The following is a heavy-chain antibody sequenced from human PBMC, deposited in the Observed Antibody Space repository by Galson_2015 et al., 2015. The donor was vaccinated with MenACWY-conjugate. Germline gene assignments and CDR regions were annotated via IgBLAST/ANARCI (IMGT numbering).Heavy chain of an antibody. CDR1: GFTFGSYW. V-gene: IGHV3-74*01. D-gene: IGHD4-11*01. J-gene: IGHJ5*02. CDR3: ARDRKDPTVSLPSNWVDP. CDR2: IDRAGSST. Sequence: SLRLSCAASGFTFGSYWMHWVRQVPGKGLVWVSRIDRAGSSTTYADSVKGRFTISRDNAKNTLYLQMNSLRAEDTAVYYCARDRKDPTVSLPSNWVDPWGQGTQVIVSS.